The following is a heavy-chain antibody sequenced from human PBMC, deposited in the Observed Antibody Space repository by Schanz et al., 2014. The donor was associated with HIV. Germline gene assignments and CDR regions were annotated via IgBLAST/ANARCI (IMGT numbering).Heavy chain of an antibody. J-gene: IGHJ6*02. CDR2: IKEDGSEK. Sequence: EVQLLDSGGGLVQPGGSLRLSCVASGFTFNNYAMTWVRQAPGKGLEWVANIKEDGSEKYHADSVKGRFTISRDNAKNSLFLQMESPRAEDTAVYYCARDGGEVWGQGTTVSVSS. CDR1: GFTFNNYA. CDR3: ARDGGEV. D-gene: IGHD3-16*01. V-gene: IGHV3-7*01.